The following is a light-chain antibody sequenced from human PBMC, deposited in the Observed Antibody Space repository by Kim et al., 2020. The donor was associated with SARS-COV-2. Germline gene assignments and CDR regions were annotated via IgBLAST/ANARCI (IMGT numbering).Light chain of an antibody. V-gene: IGLV3-19*01. CDR3: HSRDSSNNHL. CDR1: SLRRYY. J-gene: IGLJ3*02. Sequence: SSELTQDPAVSVALGQTVRITCQGDSLRRYYASWYQQKPGQAPVLVIYGKNNRPSGIPDRVSGSSSGNTTSLTITGAQADDEADYYCHSRDSSNNHLFGG. CDR2: GKN.